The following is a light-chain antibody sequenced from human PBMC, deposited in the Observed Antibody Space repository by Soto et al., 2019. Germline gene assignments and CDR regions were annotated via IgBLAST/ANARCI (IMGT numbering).Light chain of an antibody. Sequence: EIVLTPSPAPPAVSSGEKANLSLRASQGLGTNLAWYQQKPGQAPRLLIYGASTRATGIPARFSGSGSGTEFTLTISSLQSEDFAVYYCQQYNNWQGTFGQGTKVDIK. CDR2: GAS. V-gene: IGKV3-15*01. CDR1: QGLGTN. J-gene: IGKJ1*01. CDR3: QQYNNWQGT.